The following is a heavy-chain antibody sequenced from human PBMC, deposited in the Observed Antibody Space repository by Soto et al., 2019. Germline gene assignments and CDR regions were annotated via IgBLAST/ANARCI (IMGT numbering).Heavy chain of an antibody. CDR1: GGSISSGCYS. CDR3: AGGIAARPLGY. D-gene: IGHD6-6*01. J-gene: IGHJ4*02. CDR2: IYHSGST. V-gene: IGHV4-30-2*01. Sequence: SETLSLTCAVSGGSISSGCYSWSWIRQPPGKGLEWIGYIYHSGSTYYNPSLKSRVTISVDRSKNQFSLRLSSVTAADTAVYYCAGGIAARPLGYWGQGTLVTVS.